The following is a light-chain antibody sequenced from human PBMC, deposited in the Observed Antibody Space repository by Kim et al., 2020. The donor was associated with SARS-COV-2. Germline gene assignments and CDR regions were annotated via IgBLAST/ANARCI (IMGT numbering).Light chain of an antibody. CDR3: QKYNGAPWT. Sequence: ASVGDTVTLTCRASQGISNYLAWYQQKPGKVPRLLIYSASTLQSGVPSRFSGSGSGTDFTLTIINLQAEDFATYYCQKYNGAPWTFGPGTKVDIK. V-gene: IGKV1-27*01. CDR1: QGISNY. J-gene: IGKJ1*01. CDR2: SAS.